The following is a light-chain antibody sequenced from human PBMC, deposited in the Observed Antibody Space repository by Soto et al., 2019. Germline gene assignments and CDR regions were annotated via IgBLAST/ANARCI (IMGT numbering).Light chain of an antibody. CDR1: QSITSY. CDR2: ASS. J-gene: IGKJ1*01. CDR3: QQSYSFPRT. V-gene: IGKV1-39*01. Sequence: DIQMTQSPSSLSASVGDRVTITCRASQSITSYLNWFQQRPGKAPKLLLYASSILQSGVPSRFSATGSGTDFTLTISSLQPEDFATYYCQQSYSFPRTFGQGTKVEL.